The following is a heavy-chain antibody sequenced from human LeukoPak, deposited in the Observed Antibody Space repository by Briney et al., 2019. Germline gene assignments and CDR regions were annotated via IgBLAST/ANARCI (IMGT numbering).Heavy chain of an antibody. CDR2: IYYSGST. CDR3: AREGSYSPIDY. J-gene: IGHJ4*02. Sequence: PSQTLSLTCTVSGGSIGSGDYYWSWIRQPPGKGLEWIGYIYYSGSTNYNPSLKSRVTISVDTSKNQFSLKLSSVTAADTAVYYCAREGSYSPIDYWGQGTLVTVSS. V-gene: IGHV4-61*08. CDR1: GGSIGSGDYY. D-gene: IGHD1-26*01.